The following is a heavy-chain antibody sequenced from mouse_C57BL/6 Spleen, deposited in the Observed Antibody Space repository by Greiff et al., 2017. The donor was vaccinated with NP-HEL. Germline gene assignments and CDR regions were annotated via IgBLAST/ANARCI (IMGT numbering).Heavy chain of an antibody. CDR2: IYWDDDK. CDR1: GFSLSTSGMG. CDR3: ARDYYGSSY. D-gene: IGHD1-1*01. J-gene: IGHJ3*01. Sequence: QVTLNVSGPGILQSSQTLSLTCSFSGFSLSTSGMGVSWIRQPSGKGLEWLAHIYWDDDKRYNPSLKSRLTISKDTSRNQVFLKITSVDTADTATYYCARDYYGSSYWGQGTLVTVSA. V-gene: IGHV8-12*01.